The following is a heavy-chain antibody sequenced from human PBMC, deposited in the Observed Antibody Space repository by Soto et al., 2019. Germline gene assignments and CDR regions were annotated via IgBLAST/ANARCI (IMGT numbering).Heavy chain of an antibody. V-gene: IGHV5-51*01. J-gene: IGHJ4*02. D-gene: IGHD2-21*02. CDR3: ATFGGDSGIDY. CDR1: GYTFTTYW. CDR2: IYPGDSDT. Sequence: GESLKISCKGSGYTFTTYWIGWVRQMPGKGLEWIGIIYPGDSDTRYSPSFQDQVTISADRSISTAYLQWSSLKASDTAFYYCATFGGDSGIDYLGQGTLVTVSS.